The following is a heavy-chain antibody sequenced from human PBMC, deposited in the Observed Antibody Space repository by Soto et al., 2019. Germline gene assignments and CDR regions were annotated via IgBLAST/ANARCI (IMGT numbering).Heavy chain of an antibody. CDR3: ARDKMVSYFGLGTFAL. CDR1: GYTFSSYG. CDR2: VCGYNEDS. J-gene: IGHJ4*02. D-gene: IGHD3-10*01. Sequence: QVQLVQSGADMTKPGASVKVSCKAAGYTFSSYGISWVRQAPGQGLEWMGGVCGYNEDSIYAQKFQGRASMTTDTSTTTTYMELRRLRSDDTAVYYCARDKMVSYFGLGTFALWGQGTVVTVSS. V-gene: IGHV1-18*04.